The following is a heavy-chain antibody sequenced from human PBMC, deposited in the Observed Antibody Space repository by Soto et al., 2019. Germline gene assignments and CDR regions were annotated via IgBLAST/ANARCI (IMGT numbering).Heavy chain of an antibody. CDR1: GFMFSNHG. CDR3: VRGDNWKDEASVY. Sequence: QVQLVESGGGVVQPGRSLRLSCAASGFMFSNHGMHWVRQAPGKGLEWVAVIWSDGNNRYYADSVKGRFTISRDNSKNTLYQQMKSLRAEDTAVYYCVRGDNWKDEASVYWGQGTLVTVSS. D-gene: IGHD1-1*01. J-gene: IGHJ4*02. CDR2: IWSDGNNR. V-gene: IGHV3-33*01.